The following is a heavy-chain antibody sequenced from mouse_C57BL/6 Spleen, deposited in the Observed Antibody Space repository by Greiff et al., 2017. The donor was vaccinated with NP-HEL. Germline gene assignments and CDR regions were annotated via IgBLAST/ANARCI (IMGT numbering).Heavy chain of an antibody. CDR2: IYPGSGNT. CDR3: ARDGYSNRAWFAY. Sequence: VQRVESGAELVRPGASVKLSCKASGYTFTDYYINWVKQRPGQGLEWIARIYPGSGNTYYNEKFKGKATLTAEKSSSTAYMQLSSLTSEDSAVYFCARDGYSNRAWFAYWGQGTLVTVSA. D-gene: IGHD2-5*01. V-gene: IGHV1-76*01. J-gene: IGHJ3*01. CDR1: GYTFTDYY.